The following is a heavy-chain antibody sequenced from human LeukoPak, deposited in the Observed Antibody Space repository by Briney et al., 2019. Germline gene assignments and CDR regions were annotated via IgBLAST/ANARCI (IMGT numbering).Heavy chain of an antibody. Sequence: GGSLRLSCAASGFTFSSYNMNWVRQAPGKGLEWVARIRSKRDGGTTDYAAPVKGRFTISRDDSKNTMYLQMNSLKAEDTAVYYCARDWYYAFDFWGQGTMVTVSS. V-gene: IGHV3-15*07. CDR2: IRSKRDGGTT. CDR3: ARDWYYAFDF. J-gene: IGHJ3*01. CDR1: GFTFSSYN. D-gene: IGHD2-21*02.